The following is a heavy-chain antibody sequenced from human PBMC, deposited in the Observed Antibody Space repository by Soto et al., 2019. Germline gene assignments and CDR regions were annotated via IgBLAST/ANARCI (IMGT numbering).Heavy chain of an antibody. Sequence: SETLSLTCSVSGGSVSSGGYYWSWIRQHPGKGLEWIGYIYYSGSTYYNPSLKSRVTISVDTSKNQFSLKLSSVTAADTAVYYCARGGYCSGGSRKGPEAVDYWGQGTQVTVSS. J-gene: IGHJ4*02. CDR2: IYYSGST. CDR3: ARGGYCSGGSRKGPEAVDY. D-gene: IGHD2-15*01. V-gene: IGHV4-31*03. CDR1: GGSVSSGGYY.